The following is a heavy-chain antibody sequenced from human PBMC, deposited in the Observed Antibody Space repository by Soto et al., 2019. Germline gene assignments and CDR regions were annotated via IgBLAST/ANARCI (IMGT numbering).Heavy chain of an antibody. D-gene: IGHD2-15*01. J-gene: IGHJ6*02. Sequence: ASVKVSCKASGYTFTSYAIQWVRQAPGQRLEWMGWINAGNGNTKYSKNFLGRVTITRDTSATTAYMELSSLRSEDTAVYYCARGSFTVLVDTSCYYSMDVGGRETTVAVS. CDR1: GYTFTSYA. V-gene: IGHV1-3*01. CDR2: INAGNGNT. CDR3: ARGSFTVLVDTSCYYSMDV.